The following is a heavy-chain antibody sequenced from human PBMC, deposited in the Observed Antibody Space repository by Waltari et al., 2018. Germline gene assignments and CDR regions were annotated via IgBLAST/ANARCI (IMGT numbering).Heavy chain of an antibody. V-gene: IGHV1-3*04. J-gene: IGHJ4*02. CDR3: AKGTPVTTHFFDH. CDR2: INTDNGNT. Sequence: QVQLVQSGADVKKPGASVKVSCKPSGYTFTSYPINLVRQAPGQGLEWMGWINTDNGNTKYSQRFQGRVTFTRDTSASTAYMELNSLTSEDTAVYYCAKGTPVTTHFFDHWGQGTLVTVSS. CDR1: GYTFTSYP. D-gene: IGHD4-17*01.